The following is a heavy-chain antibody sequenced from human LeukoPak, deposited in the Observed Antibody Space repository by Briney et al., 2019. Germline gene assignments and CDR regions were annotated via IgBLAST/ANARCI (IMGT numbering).Heavy chain of an antibody. CDR1: GFTFSSFG. CDR2: IRFDGTHK. D-gene: IGHD6-19*01. J-gene: IGHJ4*02. CDR3: AKDRHSSAWGLGYFDY. V-gene: IGHV3-30*02. Sequence: PGGSLRLSCAASGFTFSSFGLHWVRQAPGKGLEWVAFIRFDGTHKYYADSVKGRFAISRDISKNTLCLQMNSLRAEDTALYYCAKDRHSSAWGLGYFDYWGQGTLVTVSS.